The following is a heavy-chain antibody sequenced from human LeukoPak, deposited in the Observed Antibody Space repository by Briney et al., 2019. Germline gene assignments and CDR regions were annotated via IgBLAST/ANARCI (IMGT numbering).Heavy chain of an antibody. V-gene: IGHV3-7*01. D-gene: IGHD6-19*01. J-gene: IGHJ6*03. CDR1: GFTFSSYW. CDR3: ARAEWLTQYYYYYYYMDV. CDR2: IKKDGSEK. Sequence: PGGSLRLSCAASGFTFSSYWMSWVRQAPGKGLEWVANIKKDGSEKYYVDSVKGRFTISRDNAKTSLYLQMNSLRAEDTAVYYCARAEWLTQYYYYYYYMDVWGKGTTVTVSS.